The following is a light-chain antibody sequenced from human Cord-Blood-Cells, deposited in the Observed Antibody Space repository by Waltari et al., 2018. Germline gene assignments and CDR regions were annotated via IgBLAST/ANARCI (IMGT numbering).Light chain of an antibody. J-gene: IGKJ2*01. CDR3: QQYYSTPYT. Sequence: IVMTQPLDSLAVSLRESATINCNFSPSVLYSSNNKNYLAWYQQKPGQPPKLLIYWASTRESGVPDRFSGSGSGTDFTLTISSLQAEDVAVYYCQQYYSTPYTFGQGTKLEIK. V-gene: IGKV4-1*01. CDR1: PSVLYSSNNKNY. CDR2: WAS.